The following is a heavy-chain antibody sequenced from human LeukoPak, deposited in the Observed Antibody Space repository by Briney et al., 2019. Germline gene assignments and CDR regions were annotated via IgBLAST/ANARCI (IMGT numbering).Heavy chain of an antibody. D-gene: IGHD2-2*01. V-gene: IGHV3-48*04. CDR3: AREGRDIVVVPAAAADYYYYYMDV. CDR1: GFTFGSYS. Sequence: GGSLRLSCAASGFTFGSYSMNWVRQAPGKGLEWVSYISSSSSTIYYADSVKGRFTISRDNAKNSLYLQMNSLRAEDTAVYYCAREGRDIVVVPAAAADYYYYYMDVWGKGTTVTVSS. J-gene: IGHJ6*03. CDR2: ISSSSSTI.